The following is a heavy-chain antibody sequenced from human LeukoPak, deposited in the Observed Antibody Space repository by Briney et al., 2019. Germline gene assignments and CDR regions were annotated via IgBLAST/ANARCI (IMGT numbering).Heavy chain of an antibody. D-gene: IGHD2-2*01. J-gene: IGHJ6*03. CDR1: GGSISSYY. Sequence: SETLSLTCTVSGGSISSYYWSWIRQPAGKGLEWIGRIYTSGSTNYNPSLKSRVTMSVDTSKNQFSPKLSSVTAADTAVYYCAREKYCSSTSNYYYYYYMDVWGKGTTVTVSS. CDR3: AREKYCSSTSNYYYYYYMDV. CDR2: IYTSGST. V-gene: IGHV4-4*07.